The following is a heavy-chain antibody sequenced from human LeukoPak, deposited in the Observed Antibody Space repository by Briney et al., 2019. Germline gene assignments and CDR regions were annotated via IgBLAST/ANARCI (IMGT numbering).Heavy chain of an antibody. CDR2: IIPIFGTA. CDR3: AKASGVVVSYGMDV. V-gene: IGHV1-69*01. CDR1: GGTFSSYA. Sequence: ASVKVSCKASGGTFSSYAISWVRQAPGQGLEWMGGIIPIFGTANCAQKFQGRVTITADESTSTAYMELSSLRSEDTAVYYCAKASGVVVSYGMDVWGKGTTVTVSS. D-gene: IGHD2-15*01. J-gene: IGHJ6*04.